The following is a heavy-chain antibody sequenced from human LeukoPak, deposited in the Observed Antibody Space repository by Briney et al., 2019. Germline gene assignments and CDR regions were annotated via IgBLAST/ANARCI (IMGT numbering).Heavy chain of an antibody. CDR1: GDSVSTASNA. CDR2: TYYRSKWYN. CDR3: ARGVNNAFDI. J-gene: IGHJ3*02. Sequence: SQTLSLTCAISGDSVSTASNAWNWIRQSPSRGLEWLGRTYYRSKWYNDYTVSVKSRITINPDTSKNQFSLQLNSVTPEDTAVYYCARGVNNAFDIWGQGTMVTVSS. V-gene: IGHV6-1*01.